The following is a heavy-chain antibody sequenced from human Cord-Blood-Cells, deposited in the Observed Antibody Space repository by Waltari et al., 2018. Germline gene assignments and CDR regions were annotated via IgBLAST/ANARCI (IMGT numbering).Heavy chain of an antibody. J-gene: IGHJ4*02. V-gene: IGHV1-69*06. CDR3: AREGYSGYESYFDY. Sequence: QVQLVQSGAEVKKPGSSVKVSCKASGGTFSSFAISCVRQAPGQGLEWMGGIIPILCTANYAQKFQGRGTITADKSTSTAYMELSSLRSEDTAVYYCAREGYSGYESYFDYWGQGTLVTVSS. CDR1: GGTFSSFA. D-gene: IGHD5-12*01. CDR2: IIPILCTA.